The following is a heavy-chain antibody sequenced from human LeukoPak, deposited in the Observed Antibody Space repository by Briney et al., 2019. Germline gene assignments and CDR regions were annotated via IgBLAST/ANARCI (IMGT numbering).Heavy chain of an antibody. D-gene: IGHD3-22*01. CDR3: ARDNYDSSGYYEHALDL. J-gene: IGHJ3*01. CDR1: GGSISSGGYS. V-gene: IGHV4-30-2*05. Sequence: SQTLSLTCAVSGGSISSGGYSWSWIRQPPGKGLEWIAYIYYTGSTYYNPSLKSRVTISVDTSKNQFSLKMTSLTAADTAVYYCARDNYDSSGYYEHALDLWGQGTMVTVSS. CDR2: IYYTGST.